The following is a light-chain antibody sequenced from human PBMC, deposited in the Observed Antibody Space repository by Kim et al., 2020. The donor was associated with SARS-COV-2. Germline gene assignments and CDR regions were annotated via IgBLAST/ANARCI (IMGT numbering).Light chain of an antibody. Sequence: QSALTQPPSASGSPGQSVTISCTGTSSDVGGYKFVSWYQQHPGKAPQLLIYEVNKRPSGVPDRFSGSKSGNTASLTVSGLQAEDEADYYCSSYEDIKNFRVFGGGTQLTVL. CDR3: SSYEDIKNFRV. V-gene: IGLV2-8*01. CDR1: SSDVGGYKF. CDR2: EVN. J-gene: IGLJ3*02.